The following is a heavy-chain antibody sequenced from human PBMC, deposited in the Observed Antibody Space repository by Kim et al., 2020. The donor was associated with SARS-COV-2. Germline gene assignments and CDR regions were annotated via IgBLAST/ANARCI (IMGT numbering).Heavy chain of an antibody. V-gene: IGHV4-59*13. J-gene: IGHJ4*02. D-gene: IGHD3-10*01. CDR3: ARGSTIIPFEY. Sequence: SETLSLTCTISDGSIGSFYWSWIRQPPGKGLEWIGYIYYSGSTNYNPSFKSRVTISVDTSKNDFSLKLTSATAADTAVDYCARGSTIIPFEYWGQGALVT. CDR1: DGSIGSFY. CDR2: IYYSGST.